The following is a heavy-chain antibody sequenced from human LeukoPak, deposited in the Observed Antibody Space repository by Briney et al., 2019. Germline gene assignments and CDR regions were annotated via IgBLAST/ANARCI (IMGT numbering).Heavy chain of an antibody. D-gene: IGHD2-15*01. J-gene: IGHJ6*02. CDR2: IQSDGSKT. V-gene: IGHV3-30*02. CDR3: AKRYCKSATCRSDMDA. Sequence: PGGSLRLSCAASGFSFSNYGMHWVRQAPGEGLEWVALIQSDGSKTYSADSVKGRFTISRDNPRNTLYLQMNRLRPEDTAVYYCAKRYCKSATCRSDMDAWGQGTTVTVSS. CDR1: GFSFSNYG.